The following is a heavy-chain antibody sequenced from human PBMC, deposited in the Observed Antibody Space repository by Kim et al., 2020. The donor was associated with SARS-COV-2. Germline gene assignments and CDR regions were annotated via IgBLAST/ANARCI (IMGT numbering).Heavy chain of an antibody. D-gene: IGHD1-20*01. CDR3: AGDNYNNYWYKY. Sequence: GGSLRLSCAASEFSVSTKTMTWVRQAPGKGLEWVSIIYRNGTTYYADSVKGRFTNSRDTSKNTLYLQMDNLRADDTAVYYCAGDNYNNYWYKYWGQGTLVTVSA. J-gene: IGHJ4*02. CDR2: IYRNGTT. V-gene: IGHV3-53*01. CDR1: EFSVSTKT.